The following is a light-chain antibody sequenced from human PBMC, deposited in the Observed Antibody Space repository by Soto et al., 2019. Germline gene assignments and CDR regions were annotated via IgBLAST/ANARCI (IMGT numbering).Light chain of an antibody. Sequence: EIVMTQSPATLSVSPEERANLSCRASQIVRNNLAWDQQKAGQAPRLLIYGASTRATGIPPRFSGSGSRTEFILTISSLQSEDFAVSYCQQYNNWPMYTFGQGTKLEIK. J-gene: IGKJ2*01. CDR2: GAS. CDR1: QIVRNN. V-gene: IGKV3-15*01. CDR3: QQYNNWPMYT.